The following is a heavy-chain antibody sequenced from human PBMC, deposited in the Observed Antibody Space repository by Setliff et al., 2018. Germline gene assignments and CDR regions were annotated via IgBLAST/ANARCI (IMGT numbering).Heavy chain of an antibody. CDR3: ARDNRARHYMDV. CDR2: IFQSGIT. Sequence: KPSETLSLTCAVSGFSITNGYYWGWIRQSPGKQLEWIGNIFQSGITFYNPSLKSRVTISLDPSQNQFSLKLRSVTAADTAVYYCARDNRARHYMDVWGKGTTVTVSS. V-gene: IGHV4-38-2*02. CDR1: GFSITNGYY. J-gene: IGHJ6*03. D-gene: IGHD3-10*01.